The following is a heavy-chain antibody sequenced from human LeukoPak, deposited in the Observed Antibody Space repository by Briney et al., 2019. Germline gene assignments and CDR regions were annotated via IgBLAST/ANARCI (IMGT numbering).Heavy chain of an antibody. Sequence: SVKVSCKASGGTFSSYAISWVRQAPGQGLEWMGGIIPIFGTANYAQKFQGRVTITADKSTSTAYMELSSLRSEDTAVYYCARADLTNSGYDTYYYYYMDVWGKGTTVTISS. CDR2: IIPIFGTA. J-gene: IGHJ6*03. CDR1: GGTFSSYA. V-gene: IGHV1-69*06. CDR3: ARADLTNSGYDTYYYYYMDV. D-gene: IGHD5-12*01.